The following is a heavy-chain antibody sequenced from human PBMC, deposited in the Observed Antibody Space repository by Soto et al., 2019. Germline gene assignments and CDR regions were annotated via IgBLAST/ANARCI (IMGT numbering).Heavy chain of an antibody. CDR2: ISDGGSDT. J-gene: IGHJ4*02. D-gene: IGHD5-12*01. Sequence: EVQLLESGGGSVQPGGSLRLSCAASGFSFSTYGMNWVRQAPGKGLEWVSSISDGGSDTYYADSVKGRFTISRDNSKSMLYVQMNSLRAEDTGVYYCVKRSGYQGPAYFEYWGQGTLVTVSS. CDR1: GFSFSTYG. V-gene: IGHV3-23*01. CDR3: VKRSGYQGPAYFEY.